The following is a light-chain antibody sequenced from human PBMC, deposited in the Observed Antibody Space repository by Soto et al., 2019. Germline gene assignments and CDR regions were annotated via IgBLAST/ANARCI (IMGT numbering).Light chain of an antibody. Sequence: QSVLTQPASASGSPGQSITLSCTGTSSDVGGYNHVSWYQQHPGEAPKLMIYGVSNRPSGVSIRFSGSKSGNTAFLTISGLQAEDEANYYCSSYASSTSYVFGDGTKVTVL. CDR1: SSDVGGYNH. CDR3: SSYASSTSYV. J-gene: IGLJ1*01. V-gene: IGLV2-14*01. CDR2: GVS.